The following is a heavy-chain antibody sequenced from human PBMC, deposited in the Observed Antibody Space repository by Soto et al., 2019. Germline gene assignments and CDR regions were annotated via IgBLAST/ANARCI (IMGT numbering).Heavy chain of an antibody. V-gene: IGHV4-59*08. CDR3: ARTVLGPDLLADSFVDYYYYMDV. Sequence: PSETLSLTCTVSGGSISNFYWSWIRQPPGKGLEWIGYVYYTGSTSYNPSLKRRATFSAGSSRGQFSLRLNSVTAADTAVYYCARTVLGPDLLADSFVDYYYYMDVWGQGTTVTVSS. D-gene: IGHD3-9*01. J-gene: IGHJ6*03. CDR1: GGSISNFY. CDR2: VYYTGST.